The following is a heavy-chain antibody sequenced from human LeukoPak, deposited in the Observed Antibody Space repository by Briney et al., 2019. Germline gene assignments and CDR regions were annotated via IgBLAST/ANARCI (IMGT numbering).Heavy chain of an antibody. V-gene: IGHV3-30-3*01. J-gene: IGHJ3*02. CDR2: ISYDGSNK. CDR1: GFTFTTYA. CDR3: AKSRDSSGYPYWDAFDI. D-gene: IGHD3-22*01. Sequence: PGGSLRLSCAASGFTFTTYAMHWVRQAPGKGLEWVAVISYDGSNKYYADSVKGRFTISRDNAKNSLYLQMNSLRAEDTALYYCAKSRDSSGYPYWDAFDIWGQGTMVTVSS.